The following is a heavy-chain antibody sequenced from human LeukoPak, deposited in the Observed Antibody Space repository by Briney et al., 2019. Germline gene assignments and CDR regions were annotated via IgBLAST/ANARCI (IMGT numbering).Heavy chain of an antibody. CDR2: ISGRGGST. D-gene: IGHD3-10*01. Sequence: AAPRLSCAASGVTFSIFAMSWGRDAPGKGLERVLGISGRGGSTNYADSAKGGFALSRDNSKNTLYMRVKSLRADDTPVYYVARHYGSGSSSYFDCWGQGALVSVPS. CDR3: ARHYGSGSSSYFDC. V-gene: IGHV3-23*01. J-gene: IGHJ4*02. CDR1: GVTFSIFA.